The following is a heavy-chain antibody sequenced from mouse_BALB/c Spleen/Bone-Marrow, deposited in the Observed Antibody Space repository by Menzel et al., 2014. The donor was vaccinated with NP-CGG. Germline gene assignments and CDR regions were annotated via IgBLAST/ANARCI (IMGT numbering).Heavy chain of an antibody. CDR1: GFTFNTYA. V-gene: IGHV10-1*02. CDR3: VRSDDGCFAY. J-gene: IGHJ3*01. Sequence: EVQRVESGGGLVQPKGSLKLSCAASGFTFNTYAMNWVRQAPGKGLEWVARIRGKSNNYATYYADSVKDRFTVSRDDSQSMLFLQMNNLKTEDTAMYYCVRSDDGCFAYWGQGTLVTVSA. D-gene: IGHD2-3*01. CDR2: IRGKSNNYAT.